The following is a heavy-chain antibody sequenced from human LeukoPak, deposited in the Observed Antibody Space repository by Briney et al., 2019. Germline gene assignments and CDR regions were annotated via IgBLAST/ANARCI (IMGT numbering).Heavy chain of an antibody. V-gene: IGHV4-34*01. CDR1: GGSFSDYY. Sequence: SETLSLTCAVYGGSFSDYYGSWIRQPPGKGLEWIGEINHSGSTNYNPSLKSRVTISVDTSKNQFSLKLSSVTAADTAVYYCARGGIVVVVAATRWFDPWGQGTLVTVSS. J-gene: IGHJ5*02. D-gene: IGHD2-15*01. CDR3: ARGGIVVVVAATRWFDP. CDR2: INHSGST.